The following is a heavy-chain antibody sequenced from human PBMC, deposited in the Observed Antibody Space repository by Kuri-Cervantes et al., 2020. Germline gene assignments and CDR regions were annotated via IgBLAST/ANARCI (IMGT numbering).Heavy chain of an antibody. CDR1: GFTFSSFA. D-gene: IGHD4-11*01. V-gene: IGHV3-21*01. CDR2: VSGSGGST. CDR3: ARVPPLGLQPNPYFDY. Sequence: GGSLRLSCAASGFTFSSFAMHWVRQAPGKGLEWVSSVSGSGGSTHYADSVKGRFTISRDNAKNSLYLQMNSLRAEDTAVYYCARVPPLGLQPNPYFDYWGQGTLVTVSS. J-gene: IGHJ4*02.